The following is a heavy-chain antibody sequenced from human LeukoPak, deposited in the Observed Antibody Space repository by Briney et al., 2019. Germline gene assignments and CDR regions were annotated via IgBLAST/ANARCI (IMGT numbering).Heavy chain of an antibody. V-gene: IGHV4-34*01. J-gene: IGHJ4*02. CDR2: INHSGST. CDR1: GGSFSGYY. Sequence: SETLSLTCAVYGGSFSGYYWSWIRQPPGKGLEWIGEINHSGSTNYNPSLKSRVTISVDTSKNQFSLKLSSVTAADTAVYYCARHGYRPYYYYDSSGYYYFDYWGQGTLVTVSS. CDR3: ARHGYRPYYYYDSSGYYYFDY. D-gene: IGHD3-22*01.